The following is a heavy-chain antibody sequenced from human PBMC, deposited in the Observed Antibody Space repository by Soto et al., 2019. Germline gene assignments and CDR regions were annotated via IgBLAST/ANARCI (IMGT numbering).Heavy chain of an antibody. CDR1: GFRFSIYS. Sequence: EVRLVESGGALVQRGGSLTLSCAASGFRFSIYSMNWVRQAPGKGLEWSAYITSDTKPIKYAESVKGRFTISRDNAKLSVYLQMNNLSDEDTAVYYCARSVEGHFDYWGQGTVVTVSS. J-gene: IGHJ4*02. V-gene: IGHV3-48*02. CDR3: ARSVEGHFDY. CDR2: ITSDTKPI. D-gene: IGHD6-19*01.